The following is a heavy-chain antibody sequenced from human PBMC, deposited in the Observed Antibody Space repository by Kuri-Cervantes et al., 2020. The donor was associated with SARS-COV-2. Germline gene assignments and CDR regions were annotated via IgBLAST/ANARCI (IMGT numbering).Heavy chain of an antibody. CDR2: ISSSSSYI. V-gene: IGHV3-21*01. Sequence: GESLKISCAACGFTFSSYSMNWVRQATETGLEWVSSISSSSSYIYYADSVKGQFTISRDNAKNSLYLQMNSLRAEDTAVYYCARDRASGWRGGFGYWGRGTLVTVSS. J-gene: IGHJ4*02. D-gene: IGHD6-19*01. CDR3: ARDRASGWRGGFGY. CDR1: GFTFSSYS.